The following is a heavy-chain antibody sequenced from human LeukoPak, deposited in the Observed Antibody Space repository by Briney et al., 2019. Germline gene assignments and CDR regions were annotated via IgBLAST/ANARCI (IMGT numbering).Heavy chain of an antibody. CDR2: IRYDGINK. J-gene: IGHJ3*02. D-gene: IGHD3-22*01. CDR3: AKVLWPVVVIKDDAFDI. CDR1: GFTFSTYA. Sequence: GGSLRLSCAASGFTFSTYAMSWVRQAPGKGLEWVAFIRYDGINKYYADSVKGRFTISRDNSKNTLYLQINSLRAEDTAVYYCAKVLWPVVVIKDDAFDIWGQGTMVTVSS. V-gene: IGHV3-30*02.